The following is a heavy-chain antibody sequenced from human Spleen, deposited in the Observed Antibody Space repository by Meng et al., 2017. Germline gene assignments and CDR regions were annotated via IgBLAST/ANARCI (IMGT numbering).Heavy chain of an antibody. CDR2: INHSGST. D-gene: IGHD5-18*01. J-gene: IGHJ4*02. V-gene: IGHV4-34*01. CDR3: ARTADRGYSYGC. Sequence: QVQITPLGPGLLKPSETLSPSCVVSGGSFSDYYWSWIRQPPGKGLEWIGEINHSGSTNYNPSLESRATISVDTSQNNLSLKLSSVTAADSAVYYCARTADRGYSYGCWGQGTLVTVSS. CDR1: GGSFSDYY.